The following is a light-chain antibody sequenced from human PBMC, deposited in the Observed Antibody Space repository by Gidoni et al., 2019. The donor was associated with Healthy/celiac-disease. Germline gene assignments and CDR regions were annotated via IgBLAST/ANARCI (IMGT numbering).Light chain of an antibody. CDR2: GAS. CDR3: QQYGSSPAIT. J-gene: IGKJ5*01. CDR1: QSVSSSY. V-gene: IGKV3-20*01. Sequence: DIVLTQDPGTVSWSPGERATLSCRASQSVSSSYLAWDQQKPGQAPRLLIYGASSRATGIPDRFSGSGSGTDFTLTISRLEPEDFAVYYCQQYGSSPAITFGQGTRLEIK.